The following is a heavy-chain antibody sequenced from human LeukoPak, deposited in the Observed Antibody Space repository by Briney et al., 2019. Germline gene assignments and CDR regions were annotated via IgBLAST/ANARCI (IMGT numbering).Heavy chain of an antibody. CDR2: INYSGST. CDR1: GGSISSGGYY. V-gene: IGHV4-31*03. Sequence: SQTLSLTCTVSGGSISSGGYYWSWIRQHPGKGLEWIGYINYSGSTYYNPSLKSRVTISVDTSKNQFSLKLSSVTAADTAVYYCARSARPQNWFDPWGQGTLVTVSS. J-gene: IGHJ5*02. CDR3: ARSARPQNWFDP.